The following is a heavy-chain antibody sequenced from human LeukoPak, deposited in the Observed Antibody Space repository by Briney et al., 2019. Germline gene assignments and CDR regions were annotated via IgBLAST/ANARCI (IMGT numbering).Heavy chain of an antibody. J-gene: IGHJ4*02. Sequence: GGSLRLSCAASGFTFSSYAMSWVRQAPGKGLEWVSAISGSGGSTYYADSVKGRFTISRDNSKNTLYLQMNSLRAKDTAVYHCAKGEVRAAAGTGFDYWGQGTLVTVSS. CDR2: ISGSGGST. V-gene: IGHV3-23*01. CDR3: AKGEVRAAAGTGFDY. CDR1: GFTFSSYA. D-gene: IGHD6-13*01.